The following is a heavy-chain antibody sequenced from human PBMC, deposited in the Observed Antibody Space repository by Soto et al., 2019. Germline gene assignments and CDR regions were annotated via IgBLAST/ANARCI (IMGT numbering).Heavy chain of an antibody. CDR1: GGSISSGGYY. J-gene: IGHJ4*02. CDR2: IYYSGST. Sequence: QVQLQESGPGLVKPSQTLSLTCTVSGGSISSGGYYWSWIRQHPGKGLEWIGYIYYSGSTYYNPSLKSRVTISVDTSKNQSSLNLSSVTAADTAVYYCARETTVTATLDYWGQGTLVTVSS. CDR3: ARETTVTATLDY. D-gene: IGHD4-17*01. V-gene: IGHV4-31*03.